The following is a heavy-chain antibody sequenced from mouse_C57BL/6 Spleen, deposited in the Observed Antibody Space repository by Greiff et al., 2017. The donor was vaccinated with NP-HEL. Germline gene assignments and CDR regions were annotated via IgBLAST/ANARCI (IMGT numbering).Heavy chain of an antibody. CDR1: GYTFTSYW. D-gene: IGHD1-1*01. CDR2: IYPGSGST. Sequence: VQLQQPGAELVKPGASVKMSCKASGYTFTSYWITWVKQRPGQGLEWIGDIYPGSGSTNYNEKFKSKATLTVDTSSSTAYMQLSSLTSEDSAVYYCARSDYGSSHYYAMDYWGQGTSVTVSS. V-gene: IGHV1-55*01. CDR3: ARSDYGSSHYYAMDY. J-gene: IGHJ4*01.